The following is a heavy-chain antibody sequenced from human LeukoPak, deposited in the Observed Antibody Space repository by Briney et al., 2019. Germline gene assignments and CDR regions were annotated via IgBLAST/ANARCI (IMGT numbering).Heavy chain of an antibody. CDR3: AELGITMIGGV. CDR2: ISTSTTTI. D-gene: IGHD3-10*02. Sequence: GGSLRLSCEASGFTFSSYSMNWVRQAPGKGLEWISYISTSTTTIYYANSVKGRFTISRDNAKKSLYLQMNSLRAEDTAVYYCAELGITMIGGVWGKGTTVTISS. V-gene: IGHV3-48*01. J-gene: IGHJ6*04. CDR1: GFTFSSYS.